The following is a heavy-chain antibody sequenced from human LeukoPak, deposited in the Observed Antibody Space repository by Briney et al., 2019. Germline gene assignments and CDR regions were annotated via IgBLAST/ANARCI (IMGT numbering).Heavy chain of an antibody. J-gene: IGHJ3*02. CDR2: ISGSGSSA. Sequence: GGSPRLSCAVSGFTFSRFAMNWVRQAPGQGLEWISIISGSGSSAYYADSVKGRFIISRDNFKNTVNLEMSSLRAEDTAVYYCVPEGFDIWGQGTMVTVSS. CDR3: VPEGFDI. V-gene: IGHV3-23*01. CDR1: GFTFSRFA.